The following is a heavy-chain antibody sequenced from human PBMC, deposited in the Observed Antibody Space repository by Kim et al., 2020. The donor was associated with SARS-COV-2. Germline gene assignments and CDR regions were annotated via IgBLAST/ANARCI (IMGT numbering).Heavy chain of an antibody. V-gene: IGHV3-21*01. CDR1: GFTFSSYS. J-gene: IGHJ5*02. CDR3: ARGYSYGGFDP. CDR2: ITSSSSYI. D-gene: IGHD5-12*01. Sequence: GGSLRLSCAASGFTFSSYSMNWVRQAPGKGLEWVSSITSSSSYIYYADSVKGRFTISRDNAENSLYLQMNSLRAGDTAVYFCARGYSYGGFDPWGQGTLVTLSS.